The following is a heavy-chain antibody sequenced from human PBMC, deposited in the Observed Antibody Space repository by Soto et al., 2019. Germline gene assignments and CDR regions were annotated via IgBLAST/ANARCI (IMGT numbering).Heavy chain of an antibody. V-gene: IGHV5-51*01. Sequence: LGESLKISCKGSGCSFTSYWIGWVRQMPGKGLEWMGIIYPGDSDTRYSPSFQGQVTISVDTSKNQFSLKLSSVTAADTAVYYCARDMPDRDSAFDIWGQRTMVIVSS. CDR2: IYPGDSDT. CDR1: GCSFTSYW. J-gene: IGHJ3*02. D-gene: IGHD2-2*01. CDR3: ARDMPDRDSAFDI.